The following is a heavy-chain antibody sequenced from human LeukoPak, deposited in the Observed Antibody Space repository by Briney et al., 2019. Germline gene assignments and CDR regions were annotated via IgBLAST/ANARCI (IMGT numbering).Heavy chain of an antibody. CDR3: ASATYYYDSSGYYYFDY. CDR2: IIPIFGTA. D-gene: IGHD3-22*01. Sequence: SVKVSCKASGGTFSSYAISWVRQAPGQGLEWMGGIIPIFGTANYAQKFQGRVTITADESTGTAYMELSSLRSEDTAVYYCASATYYYDSSGYYYFDYWGQGTLVTVSS. J-gene: IGHJ4*02. V-gene: IGHV1-69*13. CDR1: GGTFSSYA.